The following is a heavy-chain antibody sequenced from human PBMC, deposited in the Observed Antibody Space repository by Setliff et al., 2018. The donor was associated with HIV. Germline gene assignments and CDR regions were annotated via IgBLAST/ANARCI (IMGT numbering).Heavy chain of an antibody. CDR1: GFTFSTFA. CDR2: ISFDGSRT. CDR3: AKDWATYYYDSSGYYYFDY. V-gene: IGHV3-30*10. D-gene: IGHD3-22*01. J-gene: IGHJ4*02. Sequence: GGSLRLSCVASGFTFSTFAMHWVRQAPGKGLEWVSVISFDGSRTYYIDPVQGRFTISRDNSKNTLYLQLDSLRPEDTAVYYCAKDWATYYYDSSGYYYFDYWGQGTLVTVSS.